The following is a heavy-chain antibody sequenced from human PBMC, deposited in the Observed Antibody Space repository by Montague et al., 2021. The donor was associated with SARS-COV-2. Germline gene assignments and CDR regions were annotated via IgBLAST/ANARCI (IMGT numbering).Heavy chain of an antibody. J-gene: IGHJ3*02. CDR2: IYYSGST. CDR1: GGSISSYY. CDR3: ARSALGYCISTSCEPAFDI. V-gene: IGHV4-59*08. D-gene: IGHD2-2*01. Sequence: SETLSLTCTVSGGSISSYYWSWIRQPPGKGLEWIGYIYYSGSTNYNPSLKSRVTISVDTSKNPFSLKLSSVTAADTAVYYCARSALGYCISTSCEPAFDIWGQGRMV.